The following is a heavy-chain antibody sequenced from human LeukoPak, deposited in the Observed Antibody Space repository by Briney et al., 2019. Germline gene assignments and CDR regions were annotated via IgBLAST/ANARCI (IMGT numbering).Heavy chain of an antibody. V-gene: IGHV3-30*18. Sequence: PGGSLRLSCAASGLTFSSYGMHWVRQAPGKGLEWVAVISYDGSNKYYADSVKGRFTISRDNSKNTLYLQMNSLRAADTAVYYCAKITEWLSPYYYGMDDWGQGTTVTVSS. D-gene: IGHD3-3*01. J-gene: IGHJ6*02. CDR2: ISYDGSNK. CDR1: GLTFSSYG. CDR3: AKITEWLSPYYYGMDD.